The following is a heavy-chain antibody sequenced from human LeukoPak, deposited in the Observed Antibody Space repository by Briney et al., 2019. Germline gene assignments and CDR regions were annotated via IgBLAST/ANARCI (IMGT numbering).Heavy chain of an antibody. CDR3: ARLGSPGITMVRETTDWALTFFDY. J-gene: IGHJ4*02. CDR1: GFTFSNYW. D-gene: IGHD3-10*01. Sequence: GGSLRLSCAASGFTFSNYWMSWVRQAPGKGLEWVAKIKQDGRDKYYVDSVKGRFTISRDNAKNSLYLQMNSLRAEDTAVYYCARLGSPGITMVRETTDWALTFFDYWGQGTLVTVSS. CDR2: IKQDGRDK. V-gene: IGHV3-7*01.